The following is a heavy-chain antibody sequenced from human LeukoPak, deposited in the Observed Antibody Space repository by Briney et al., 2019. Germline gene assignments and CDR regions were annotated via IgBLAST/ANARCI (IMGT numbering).Heavy chain of an antibody. CDR1: GFTVRSNY. J-gene: IGHJ6*02. D-gene: IGHD3-10*01. Sequence: GGSLRLSCAASGFTVRSNYMSWVRQAPGKGLEWVSVIYSGGSTYYADSVKGRFTISRDNSKNTLYLQMNSLRAEDTAVYYCARGPPLFGEHYYYYGMDVWGQGTTVTVSS. V-gene: IGHV3-66*02. CDR2: IYSGGST. CDR3: ARGPPLFGEHYYYYGMDV.